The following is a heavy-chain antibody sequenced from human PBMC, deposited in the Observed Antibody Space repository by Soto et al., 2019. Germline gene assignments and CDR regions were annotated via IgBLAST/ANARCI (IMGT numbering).Heavy chain of an antibody. J-gene: IGHJ4*02. D-gene: IGHD3-9*01. CDR3: ARLVGGESRYLDY. CDR1: GFTFSAYS. CDR2: ISSSSSNT. V-gene: IGHV3-48*01. Sequence: EVQLVESGGGLVQPGGSLRLSCAASGFTFSAYSMNWVRQAPGKGLEWVSDISSSSSNTYYADSVKGRFTISRDNAKNSLYLQMNSRRAEDTAVYYCARLVGGESRYLDYWGQGTLVTVSS.